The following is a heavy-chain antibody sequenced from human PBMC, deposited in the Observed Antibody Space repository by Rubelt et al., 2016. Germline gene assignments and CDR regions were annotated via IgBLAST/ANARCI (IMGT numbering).Heavy chain of an antibody. CDR3: GGVRSGSYGYWYFDL. D-gene: IGHD1-26*01. Sequence: RNYGMHWVRQAPGKGLEWVALISYDGRSEYCADSVKGRFTIYRDNSKNTLYLQMTRLRAEDTAVYYCGGVRSGSYGYWYFDLWGRGTLVTVSS. J-gene: IGHJ2*01. CDR2: ISYDGRSE. V-gene: IGHV3-33*05. CDR1: RNYG.